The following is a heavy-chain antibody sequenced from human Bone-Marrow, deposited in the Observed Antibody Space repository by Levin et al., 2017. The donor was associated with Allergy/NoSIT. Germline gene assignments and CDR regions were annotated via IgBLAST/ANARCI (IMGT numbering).Heavy chain of an antibody. V-gene: IGHV3-21*01. CDR3: ARRVAFDI. CDR1: GFTFSSYS. Sequence: GESLKISCAASGFTFSSYSMNWVRQAPGKGLEWVSSISSSSSYIYYADSVKGRFTISRDNAKNSLYLQMNSLRAEDTAVYYCARRVAFDIWGQGTMVTVSS. CDR2: ISSSSSYI. J-gene: IGHJ3*02.